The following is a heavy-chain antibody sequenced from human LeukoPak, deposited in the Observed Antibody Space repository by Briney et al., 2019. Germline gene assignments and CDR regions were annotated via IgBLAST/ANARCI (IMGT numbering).Heavy chain of an antibody. CDR3: VRVRHGDYFDY. CDR2: TRNKPNGYTT. Sequence: GGSLRLSCAASGFSITDHYMDWVRQAPGKGLEWVGRTRNKPNGYTTDYGTSVKGRFIVSRDDSENSLYLQMNGLETEDTAVYYCVRVRHGDYFDYWGQGTLVTISS. J-gene: IGHJ4*02. V-gene: IGHV3-72*01. D-gene: IGHD4-17*01. CDR1: GFSITDHY.